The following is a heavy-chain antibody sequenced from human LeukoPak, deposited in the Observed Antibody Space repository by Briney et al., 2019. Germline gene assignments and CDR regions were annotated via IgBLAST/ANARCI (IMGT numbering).Heavy chain of an antibody. CDR1: GFTFTSSA. CDR3: ARDGGAVAGHYYYYGMDV. CDR2: IVVGSGNT. Sequence: GASVKVSCKASGFTFTSSAAQWVRQARGQRLEWIGWIVVGSGNTNYAQKFQERVTITRDMSTSTAYMELSSLRAEDTAVYYCARDGGAVAGHYYYYGMDVWGQGTTVTVSS. J-gene: IGHJ6*02. V-gene: IGHV1-58*01. D-gene: IGHD6-19*01.